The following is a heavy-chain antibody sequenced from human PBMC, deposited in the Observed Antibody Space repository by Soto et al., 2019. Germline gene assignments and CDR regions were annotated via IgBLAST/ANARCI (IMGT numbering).Heavy chain of an antibody. Sequence: GGSLRLSCAASGFTFDDYAMHWVRQAPGKGLEWVSGISWNSGSIGYADSVKGRFTTSRDNSKNTLYLQMNSLRAEDTAVYYCAKLSGLVVPAIDYLGQGTLVTVSS. J-gene: IGHJ4*02. CDR2: ISWNSGSI. D-gene: IGHD2-21*02. CDR1: GFTFDDYA. CDR3: AKLSGLVVPAIDY. V-gene: IGHV3-9*01.